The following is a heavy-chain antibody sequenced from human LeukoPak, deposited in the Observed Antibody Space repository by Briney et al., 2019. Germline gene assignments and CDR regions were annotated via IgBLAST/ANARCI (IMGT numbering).Heavy chain of an antibody. D-gene: IGHD1-26*01. Sequence: GGSLRLSCAASGFSFSNYWMGWVRQAPGKRPEWVANMNIDGSERYYADSVKGRFTISRDNARNSVFLQMSGLRVEDTAVYYCSKTSKLGPTEIDFWGQGALVTVSS. J-gene: IGHJ4*02. V-gene: IGHV3-7*01. CDR2: MNIDGSER. CDR1: GFSFSNYW. CDR3: SKTSKLGPTEIDF.